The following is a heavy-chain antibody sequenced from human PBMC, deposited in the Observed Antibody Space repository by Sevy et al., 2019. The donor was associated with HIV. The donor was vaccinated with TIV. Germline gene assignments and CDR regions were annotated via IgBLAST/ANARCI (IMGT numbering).Heavy chain of an antibody. CDR2: IYYSGST. D-gene: IGHD3-22*01. CDR3: ARERDYYDSSLGY. V-gene: IGHV4-59*01. J-gene: IGHJ4*02. CDR1: GGSISSYY. Sequence: SETLSLTCTVSGGSISSYYCSWIRQPPWKGLEWIGYIYYSGSTKYNPSLKSRVTISLDTSKNQFSLKLSSVTAADTAVYYCARERDYYDSSLGYWGQGTLVTVSS.